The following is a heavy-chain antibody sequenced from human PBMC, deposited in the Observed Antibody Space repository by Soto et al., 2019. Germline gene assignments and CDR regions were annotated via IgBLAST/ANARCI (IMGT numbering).Heavy chain of an antibody. CDR2: ISYDGSNK. CDR1: GFTFSSYG. CDR3: AKSPSGVVPAAMDY. V-gene: IGHV3-30*18. Sequence: TGGSLRLSCAASGFTFSSYGMHWVRQAPGKGLEWVAVISYDGSNKYYADSVKGRFTISRDNSKNTLYLQMNSLGAEDTAVYYCAKSPSGVVPAAMDYWGQGTLVTVSS. D-gene: IGHD2-2*01. J-gene: IGHJ4*02.